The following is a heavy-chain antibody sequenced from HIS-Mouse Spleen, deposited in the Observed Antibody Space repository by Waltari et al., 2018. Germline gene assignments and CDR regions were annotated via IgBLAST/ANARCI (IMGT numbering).Heavy chain of an antibody. V-gene: IGHV4-39*07. Sequence: QLQLQESGPGLVKPSETLSLTCTVSGGSISSSSYYWGWIRQPPGKGLEWIGSIYYSGSTDSTPSLKRLVTISVDTSKNQFSLKLGSVTAADTAVYYCAREIPYSSSWYDWYFDLWGRGTLVTVSS. CDR2: IYYSGST. D-gene: IGHD6-13*01. J-gene: IGHJ2*01. CDR1: GGSISSSSYY. CDR3: AREIPYSSSWYDWYFDL.